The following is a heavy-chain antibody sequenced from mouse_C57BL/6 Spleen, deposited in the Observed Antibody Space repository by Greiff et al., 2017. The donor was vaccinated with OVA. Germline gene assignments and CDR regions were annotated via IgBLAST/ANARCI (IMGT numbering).Heavy chain of an antibody. CDR1: GYTFTSYW. V-gene: IGHV1-55*01. CDR2: IYPGSGST. D-gene: IGHD1-1*01. Sequence: QVQLQQSGAELVKPGASVKMSCKASGYTFTSYWITWVKQRPGQGLEWIGDIYPGSGSTNYNEKFKSKATLTVETSSSTAYMQLSSLTSEDSAVYYCARSYYYGSRGYWGQGTTLTVSS. J-gene: IGHJ2*01. CDR3: ARSYYYGSRGY.